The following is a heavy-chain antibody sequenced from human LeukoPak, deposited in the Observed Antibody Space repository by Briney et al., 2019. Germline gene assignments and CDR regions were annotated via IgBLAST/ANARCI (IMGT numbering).Heavy chain of an antibody. CDR1: GGSISSSSYY. V-gene: IGHV4-39*01. CDR2: IYYSGST. J-gene: IGHJ4*02. CDR3: ARQTYYDFWSGPPHFDY. D-gene: IGHD3-3*01. Sequence: SETLSLTCTVSGGSISSSSYYWGWIRQPPGKGLEWIGSIYYSGSTYYNPSLKSRVTISVDTSKNQFSLKLSSVTAADTAVYYCARQTYYDFWSGPPHFDYWGQGTLVTVSS.